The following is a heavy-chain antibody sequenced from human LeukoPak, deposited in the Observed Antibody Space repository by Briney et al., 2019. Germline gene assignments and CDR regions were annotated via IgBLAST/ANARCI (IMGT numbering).Heavy chain of an antibody. J-gene: IGHJ4*02. V-gene: IGHV3-66*02. CDR2: IYSGGST. Sequence: GGSLRLSCAASGFTVSSNYMSWVRQAPGKGLDWVSVIYSGGSTYYADSVKGRFTISRDNSKNTLYLQMNSLRAEDTAVYYCARGVVTTSFDYWGQGTLVTVSS. CDR1: GFTVSSNY. D-gene: IGHD4-23*01. CDR3: ARGVVTTSFDY.